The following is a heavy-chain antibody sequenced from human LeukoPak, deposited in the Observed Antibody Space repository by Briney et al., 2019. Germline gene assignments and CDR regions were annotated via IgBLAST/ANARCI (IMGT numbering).Heavy chain of an antibody. CDR2: IYYSGST. Sequence: PSETLSLTCAVYGGSFSGYYWSWIRQHPGKGLEWIGYIYYSGSTYYNPSLKSRVTISVDTSKNQFSLKLSSVTAADTAVYYCARVWFGAFDIWGQGTMVTVSS. CDR3: ARVWFGAFDI. CDR1: GGSFSGYY. V-gene: IGHV4-31*11. J-gene: IGHJ3*02. D-gene: IGHD3-10*01.